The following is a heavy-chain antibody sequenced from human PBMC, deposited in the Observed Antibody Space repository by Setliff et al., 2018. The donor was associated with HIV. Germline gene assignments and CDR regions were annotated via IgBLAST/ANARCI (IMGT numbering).Heavy chain of an antibody. D-gene: IGHD3-10*01. CDR2: INHSGST. CDR1: GGSFSGYY. V-gene: IGHV4-34*01. CDR3: ARGQGLLLWFGELPRDNWFDP. Sequence: SETLSLTCAVYGGSFSGYYWNWNHQPPGKGLEWIEEINHSGSTNYKPSLKSRVSISVDTSKNQFSLKLSSVTAADTDVYYCARGQGLLLWFGELPRDNWFDPWCQGTLVTVSS. J-gene: IGHJ5*02.